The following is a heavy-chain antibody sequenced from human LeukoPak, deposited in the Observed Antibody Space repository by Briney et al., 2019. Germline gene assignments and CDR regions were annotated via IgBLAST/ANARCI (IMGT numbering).Heavy chain of an antibody. V-gene: IGHV4-4*02. CDR2: IYHSGST. Sequence: SETLSLTCAVSGGSISSSNWWSWVRQPPGKGLEWIGEIYHSGSTNYNPSLKSRVTISVDKSKNQFSLKLSSVTAADTAVYYCARIVRPWYCGGDCYEDYWGQGTLVTVSS. J-gene: IGHJ4*02. CDR1: GGSISSSNW. D-gene: IGHD2-21*02. CDR3: ARIVRPWYCGGDCYEDY.